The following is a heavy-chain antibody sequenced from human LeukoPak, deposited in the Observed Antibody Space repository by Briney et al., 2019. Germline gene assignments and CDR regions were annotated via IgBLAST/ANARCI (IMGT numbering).Heavy chain of an antibody. J-gene: IGHJ4*02. V-gene: IGHV3-30*18. CDR2: ISYDGSNR. CDR3: AKEYGDYASSRFDY. Sequence: GGSLRLSCAASGFTFSSYGMHWVRQAPGKGLEWVAVISYDGSNRYYADSVKGRFTISRDNSKNTLYLQMNSLRAEDTAVYYCAKEYGDYASSRFDYWGQGTLVTVSS. CDR1: GFTFSSYG. D-gene: IGHD4-17*01.